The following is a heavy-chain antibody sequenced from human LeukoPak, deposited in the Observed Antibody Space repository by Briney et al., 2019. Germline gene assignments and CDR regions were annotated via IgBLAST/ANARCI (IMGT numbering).Heavy chain of an antibody. Sequence: GASVKVSYKASGYTFTSYGFTWVRQAPGQGLEWMAWISAYNGNTDYAQKLQGRVTMTTDTSTSTAYMELRSLRSDDTAVYFCARASYHDTSSYQGFDFWGQGTLVTVSS. CDR2: ISAYNGNT. D-gene: IGHD3-22*01. CDR1: GYTFTSYG. J-gene: IGHJ4*02. CDR3: ARASYHDTSSYQGFDF. V-gene: IGHV1-18*01.